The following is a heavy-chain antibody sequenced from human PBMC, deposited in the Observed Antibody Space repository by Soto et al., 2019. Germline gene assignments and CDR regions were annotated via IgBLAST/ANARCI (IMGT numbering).Heavy chain of an antibody. D-gene: IGHD5-12*01. Sequence: QVQLVQSGPEVKKPEASVKVSCKTSGYTFTSSGISWVRQAPGQGPEWMGWISGHIGVTNFARNFQDRVTLTIDSSATTAYMEVRSLSFADTAIYYCARDQGGYGIFDDWGQGTLVTVSS. CDR1: GYTFTSSG. CDR2: ISGHIGVT. J-gene: IGHJ4*02. CDR3: ARDQGGYGIFDD. V-gene: IGHV1-18*04.